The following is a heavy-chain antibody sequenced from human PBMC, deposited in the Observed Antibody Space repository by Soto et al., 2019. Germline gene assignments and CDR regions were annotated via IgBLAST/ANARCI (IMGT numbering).Heavy chain of an antibody. D-gene: IGHD5-18*01. Sequence: ASVKVSCKASGYTFTSYDINWVRQATGQGLEWMGWVNPNSGNTGYAQKFQGRVTMTRNTSISTAYMELSSLRSEDTAVYYCATSAGKRGYSYGSSPVWGQGTTVTVSS. CDR1: GYTFTSYD. CDR2: VNPNSGNT. J-gene: IGHJ6*02. V-gene: IGHV1-8*01. CDR3: ATSAGKRGYSYGSSPV.